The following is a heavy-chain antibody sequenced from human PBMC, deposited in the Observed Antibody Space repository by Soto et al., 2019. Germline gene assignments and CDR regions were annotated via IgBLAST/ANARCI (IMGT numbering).Heavy chain of an antibody. CDR1: GYTFTSYC. CDR2: ISAYNGNT. Sequence: ASVEVSCKASGYTFTSYCISWVLQAPGQGLEWMGWISAYNGNTNYAQKLQGRVTMTTDTSTSTAYMELRSLRSDDTAVYYCARDEGYCSSTSCSFTYYYYYYGMDVWGQGTTVTVSS. CDR3: ARDEGYCSSTSCSFTYYYYYYGMDV. J-gene: IGHJ6*02. V-gene: IGHV1-18*04. D-gene: IGHD2-2*01.